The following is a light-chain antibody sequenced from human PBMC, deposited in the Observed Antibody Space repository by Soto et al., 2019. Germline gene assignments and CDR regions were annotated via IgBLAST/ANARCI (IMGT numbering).Light chain of an antibody. Sequence: DLQMTQSPSTLSASVGDRVTITCRASQSISSWLAWYQQKPGKAPKLLIYKASSLESGVPSRFSGSGSGTEFTLTISSLQPDDFGTYYCQQYNSPWTFGQGTKVEIK. CDR1: QSISSW. CDR2: KAS. CDR3: QQYNSPWT. V-gene: IGKV1-5*03. J-gene: IGKJ1*01.